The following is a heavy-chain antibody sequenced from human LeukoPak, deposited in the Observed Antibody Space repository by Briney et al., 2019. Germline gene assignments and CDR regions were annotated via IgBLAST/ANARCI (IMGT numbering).Heavy chain of an antibody. D-gene: IGHD5-18*01. V-gene: IGHV4-61*08. CDR3: ARDYVDTDGAPNYYYYYMDV. CDR1: GFSLTTREMC. CDR2: IYYSGST. Sequence: GSGPTLVNPTQTLTLTCTFSGFSLTTREMCVSWIRQPPGKALEWIGYIYYSGSTNYNPSLKSRVTISVDTSKNQFSLKLSSVTAADTAVYYCARDYVDTDGAPNYYYYYMDVWGKGTTVTISS. J-gene: IGHJ6*03.